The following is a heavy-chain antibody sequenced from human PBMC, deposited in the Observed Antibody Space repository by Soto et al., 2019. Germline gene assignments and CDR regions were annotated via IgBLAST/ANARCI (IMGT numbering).Heavy chain of an antibody. J-gene: IGHJ5*02. CDR3: ARGPNWFDP. V-gene: IGHV4-30-2*01. CDR2: IYHSGST. Sequence: SETLSLTCAVSGGSISSGGYSWSWIRQPPGKGLEWIGYIYHSGSTYYNPSLKSRVTISVDRSKNQFSLKLSSVTAADTAVYYCARGPNWFDPWGQGTLVTVSS. CDR1: GGSISSGGYS.